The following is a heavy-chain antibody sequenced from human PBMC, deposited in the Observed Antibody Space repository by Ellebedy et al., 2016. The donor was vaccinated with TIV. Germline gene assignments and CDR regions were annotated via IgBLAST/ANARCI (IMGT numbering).Heavy chain of an antibody. J-gene: IGHJ3*02. CDR1: GFTFSDHY. Sequence: GESLKISCAASGFTFSDHYMDWVRQAPGKGLEWVGRTTNKASSYTTEYAASVRGRFTISRDHSKNALYLEMNSLSAEDTAVYYCARARNYYDGSDYLSDDAFDIWGQGTMVIVSS. CDR3: ARARNYYDGSDYLSDDAFDI. V-gene: IGHV3-72*01. D-gene: IGHD3-22*01. CDR2: TTNKASSYTT.